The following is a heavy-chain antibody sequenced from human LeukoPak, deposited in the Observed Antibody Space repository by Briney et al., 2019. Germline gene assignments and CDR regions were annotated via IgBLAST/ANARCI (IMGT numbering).Heavy chain of an antibody. CDR1: GYTFSRYG. Sequence: GASVKVSCKTSGYTFSRYGFSWVRQAPGQGLEWIGWIGVFNGNRNYAKSVQGRITLTVDTSTNTTYMELRSLTSDDTAVYFCGRDWDWHVQFWGQGALITVSS. V-gene: IGHV1-18*01. D-gene: IGHD1-26*01. CDR3: GRDWDWHVQF. J-gene: IGHJ4*02. CDR2: IGVFNGNR.